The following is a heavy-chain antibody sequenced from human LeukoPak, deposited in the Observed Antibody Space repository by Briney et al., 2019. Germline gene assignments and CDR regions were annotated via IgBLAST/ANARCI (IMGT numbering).Heavy chain of an antibody. Sequence: PSETLSLTCTVSGGSISNSYYWGWIRQPPGKGLEWIGSSYNSGSTNYNPSLKSRVTISVDTSKNQLSLRLSSVTAADTAVYYCARHRSGSFDSWGQGTLVTVSS. CDR3: ARHRSGSFDS. D-gene: IGHD3-3*01. V-gene: IGHV4-59*08. CDR2: SYNSGST. J-gene: IGHJ4*02. CDR1: GGSISNSYY.